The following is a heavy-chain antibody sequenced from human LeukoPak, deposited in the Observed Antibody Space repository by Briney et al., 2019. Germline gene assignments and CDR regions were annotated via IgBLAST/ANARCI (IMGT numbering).Heavy chain of an antibody. CDR3: AKSRGAYCSSTSCPAGY. CDR1: GFTFSSYA. D-gene: IGHD2-2*01. V-gene: IGHV3-23*01. J-gene: IGHJ4*02. CDR2: ISGSGGST. Sequence: PGGSLRLSCAASGFTFSSYAMSWVRQAPGKGLEWVSAISGSGGSTYYADSVKGRFTISRDNSKNTLYLQMNSLRAEDTAVYYRAKSRGAYCSSTSCPAGYWGQGTLVTVSS.